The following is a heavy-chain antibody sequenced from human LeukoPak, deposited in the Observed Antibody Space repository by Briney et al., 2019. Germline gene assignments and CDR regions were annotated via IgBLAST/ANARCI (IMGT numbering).Heavy chain of an antibody. CDR2: IIPILGIA. D-gene: IGHD6-13*01. J-gene: IGHJ5*02. V-gene: IGHV1-69*04. CDR3: ARDHGIAAAGTKPEGVWFDP. Sequence: ASVKVSCKASGGTFSSYAISWVPQAPGQGLEWMGRIIPILGIANYAQKFQGRVTITADKSTSTAYMELSSLRSEDTAVYYCARDHGIAAAGTKPEGVWFDPWGQGTLVTVSS. CDR1: GGTFSSYA.